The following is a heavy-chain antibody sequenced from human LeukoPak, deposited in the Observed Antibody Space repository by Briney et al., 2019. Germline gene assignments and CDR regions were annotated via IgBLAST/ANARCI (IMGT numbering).Heavy chain of an antibody. CDR2: INHSGST. CDR3: ARLNSGSYAY. J-gene: IGHJ4*02. D-gene: IGHD1-26*01. CDR1: GGSFSGYY. V-gene: IGHV4-34*01. Sequence: SETLSLTCAVYGGSFSGYYWSWIRQPPGKGLEWIGEINHSGSTNYNPSLKSRVTISVDTSKNQFYLKLSSVTAADTAVYYCARLNSGSYAYWGQGTLVTVSS.